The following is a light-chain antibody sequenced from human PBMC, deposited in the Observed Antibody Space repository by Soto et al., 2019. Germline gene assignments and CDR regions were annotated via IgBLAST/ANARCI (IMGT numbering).Light chain of an antibody. J-gene: IGLJ2*01. Sequence: QSVLTQPPSVSGARGQRVTISCTGSSSNIGAGYDVHWYQQLPGTAPKLLINGNSNRPSGVPDRFSGSKSGTSASLAITGLQAEDEADYYCQSYDRSLSAVFGGGTKLTVL. CDR2: GNS. CDR1: SSNIGAGYD. V-gene: IGLV1-40*01. CDR3: QSYDRSLSAV.